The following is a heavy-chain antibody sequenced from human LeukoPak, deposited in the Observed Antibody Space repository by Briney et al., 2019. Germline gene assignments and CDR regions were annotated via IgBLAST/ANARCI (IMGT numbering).Heavy chain of an antibody. CDR3: ARDGYSGYEFDY. Sequence: SQTLSLTWPVSGGSISSGSYYWSWIRRPAGKGLEWIGRVYTSGSTNYNPSLKSRVTISVDTSKNQFSLKLSSVTAADTAVYYCARDGYSGYEFDYRGQGTLVTVSS. CDR2: VYTSGST. CDR1: GGSISSGSYY. V-gene: IGHV4-61*02. D-gene: IGHD5-12*01. J-gene: IGHJ4*02.